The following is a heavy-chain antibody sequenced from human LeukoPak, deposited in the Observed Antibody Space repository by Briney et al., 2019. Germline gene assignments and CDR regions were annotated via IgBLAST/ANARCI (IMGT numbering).Heavy chain of an antibody. D-gene: IGHD6-19*01. Sequence: SGTLSLTCAVSGGSISSSNWWSWVRQPPGKGLEWIGEIYHSGSTNYNPSLKSRVTIAVDKSKNQFSLKLSSVTAADTAVYYYARDSAWISGWDYYYYMDVWGKGTTVTISS. CDR2: IYHSGST. CDR1: GGSISSSNW. J-gene: IGHJ6*03. CDR3: ARDSAWISGWDYYYYMDV. V-gene: IGHV4-4*02.